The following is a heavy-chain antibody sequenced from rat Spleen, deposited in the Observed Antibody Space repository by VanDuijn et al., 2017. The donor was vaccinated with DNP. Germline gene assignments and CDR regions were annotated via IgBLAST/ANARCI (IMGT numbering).Heavy chain of an antibody. CDR1: GFTFSNYY. CDR2: ISPSDIRT. CDR3: TRGAGSPYWSFDF. V-gene: IGHV5-27*01. D-gene: IGHD5-1*01. Sequence: EVQLVESGGGLVQPGRSLKLSCAASGFTFSNYYMAWVRQAPRKGLEWVAAISPSDIRTYYRDSVKGRFTISRDSSKSSLYLQMNSLRSEDTATYYCTRGAGSPYWSFDFWGPGTVVTVSS. J-gene: IGHJ1*01.